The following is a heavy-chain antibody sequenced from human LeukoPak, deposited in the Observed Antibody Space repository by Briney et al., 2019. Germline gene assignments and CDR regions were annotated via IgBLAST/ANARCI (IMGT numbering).Heavy chain of an antibody. Sequence: PGGSLRLSCAASGFTFSSYGMHWVRQAPGKGLEWVAVISYDGSNKYYADSVKGRFTISRDNSKNTLYLQMNSLRAEDTAVYYCARGFFGDSSGYYRFDYWGQGTLVTVSS. CDR3: ARGFFGDSSGYYRFDY. CDR2: ISYDGSNK. CDR1: GFTFSSYG. J-gene: IGHJ4*02. V-gene: IGHV3-30*03. D-gene: IGHD3-22*01.